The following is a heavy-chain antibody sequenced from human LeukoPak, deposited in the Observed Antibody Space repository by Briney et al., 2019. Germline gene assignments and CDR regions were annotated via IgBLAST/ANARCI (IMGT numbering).Heavy chain of an antibody. Sequence: GRSLRLSCAASGFPFSSYAMGWVRQAPGKGLEWVSAITASSGGTYYADSVKGRFTISRDNSKNTLYLQINSLRAEDAAIYYCEKIRFYYDSSFDYWYFDIWGRGTLVTVSS. CDR1: GFPFSSYA. V-gene: IGHV3-23*01. D-gene: IGHD3-22*01. CDR2: ITASSGGT. J-gene: IGHJ2*01. CDR3: EKIRFYYDSSFDYWYFDI.